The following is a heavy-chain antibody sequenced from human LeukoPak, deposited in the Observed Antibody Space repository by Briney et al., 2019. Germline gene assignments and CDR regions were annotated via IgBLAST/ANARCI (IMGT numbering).Heavy chain of an antibody. D-gene: IGHD1-26*01. CDR1: GFPFSICD. CDR2: ISWNSHHI. J-gene: IGHJ1*01. CDR3: VRDFMGMGGTTAYLHY. Sequence: GGSLRLSCAASGFPFSICDMRWVRQAPGKALEWVSSISWNSHHIYYRGSVWDRFNIPRDDAGHSLFLEMNSLRAEDMAVYYCVRDFMGMGGTTAYLHYWGQGTLVTVSS. V-gene: IGHV3-21*01.